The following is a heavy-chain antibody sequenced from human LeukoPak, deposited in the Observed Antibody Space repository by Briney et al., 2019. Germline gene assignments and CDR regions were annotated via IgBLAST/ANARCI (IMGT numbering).Heavy chain of an antibody. CDR3: ARGGGERDPDYFDY. V-gene: IGHV3-30*02. CDR1: GFTFSSYG. J-gene: IGHJ4*02. CDR2: IHYDGTNE. Sequence: GGSLRLSCAASGFTFSSYGMHWVRQAPGKGLEWVAFIHYDGTNEYYADSVKGRFTISRDNAKNSLYLQMNSLRAEDTAVYYCARGGGERDPDYFDYWGQGTLVTVSS. D-gene: IGHD3-16*01.